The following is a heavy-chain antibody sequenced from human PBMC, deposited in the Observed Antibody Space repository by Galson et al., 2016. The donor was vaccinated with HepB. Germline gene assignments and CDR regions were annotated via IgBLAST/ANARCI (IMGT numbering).Heavy chain of an antibody. CDR2: INFRGNT. V-gene: IGHV4-39*01. CDR3: ARHRTGEFFNPSDS. Sequence: SETLSLTCNIPPNYSWGWIRQPPGKGHEWIGRINFRGNTFYNPSLASRVTISVDTSRNELSLRLTSVTASDTAVYYCARHRTGEFFNPSDSWGRGILVTVSS. CDR1: PNYS. D-gene: IGHD7-27*01. J-gene: IGHJ4*02.